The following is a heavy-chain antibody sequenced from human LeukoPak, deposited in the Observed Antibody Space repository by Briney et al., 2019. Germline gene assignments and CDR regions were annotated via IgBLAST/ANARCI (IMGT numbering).Heavy chain of an antibody. J-gene: IGHJ4*02. CDR3: ARVGGSGWYLYFDY. D-gene: IGHD6-19*01. CDR1: GYTFTRYY. CDR2: INPCGGST. Sequence: ASVKVACKAYGYTFTRYYIHWVRQAPGQGLEWMGIINPCGGSTSYAQKFQGRVTMPRDTSTSTVYMELSSLRSEDTAVYYCARVGGSGWYLYFDYWGQGTLVTVSS. V-gene: IGHV1-46*01.